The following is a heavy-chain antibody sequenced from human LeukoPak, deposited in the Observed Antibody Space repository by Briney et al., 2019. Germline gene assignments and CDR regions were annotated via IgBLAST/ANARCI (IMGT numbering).Heavy chain of an antibody. J-gene: IGHJ4*02. CDR1: GGSISSSSYY. V-gene: IGHV4-39*01. CDR3: ARQLGYCSSTSCYADKVDY. CDR2: IYYSGST. Sequence: SETLSLTCTVTGGSISSSSYYWGWIRQPPGKGLEWIGSIYYSGSTYYNPSLKSRVTISVDTSKNQFSLKLSSVTAADTAVYYCARQLGYCSSTSCYADKVDYWGQGTLVTVSS. D-gene: IGHD2-2*01.